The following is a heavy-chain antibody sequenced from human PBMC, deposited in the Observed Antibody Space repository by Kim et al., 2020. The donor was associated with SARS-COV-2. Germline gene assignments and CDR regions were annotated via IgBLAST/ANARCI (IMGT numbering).Heavy chain of an antibody. Sequence: SVKVSCKASGGTFSSYAISWVRQAPGQGLEWMGGIIPIFGTANYAQKFQGRVTITADESTSTAYMELSSLRSEDTAVYYCARDQWIDCSGGSCYSIRSYYYGMDVWGQGTTVTVSS. CDR2: IIPIFGTA. D-gene: IGHD2-15*01. CDR3: ARDQWIDCSGGSCYSIRSYYYGMDV. V-gene: IGHV1-69*13. J-gene: IGHJ6*02. CDR1: GGTFSSYA.